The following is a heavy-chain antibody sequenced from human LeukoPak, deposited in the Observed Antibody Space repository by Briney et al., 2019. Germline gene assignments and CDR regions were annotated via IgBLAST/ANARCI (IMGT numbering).Heavy chain of an antibody. D-gene: IGHD3-10*01. V-gene: IGHV4-39*01. J-gene: IGHJ4*02. CDR1: GGSISSSSYY. CDR3: ARQEEKESFDY. Sequence: PSETLSPTCTVSGGSISSSSYYWGWIRQPPGKGLEWIGSIYYSGSTYYNPSLKSRVTISVDTSKNQFSLKLSSVTAADTAVYYCARQEEKESFDYWGQGTLVTVSS. CDR2: IYYSGST.